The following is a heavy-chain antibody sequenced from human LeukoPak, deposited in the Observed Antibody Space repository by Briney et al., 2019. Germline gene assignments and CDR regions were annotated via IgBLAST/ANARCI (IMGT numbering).Heavy chain of an antibody. Sequence: GRSLRLSCAASGFTFSNYDMHWVRQAPGKGLEWVAVISYDGTNKYYADSVKGRFTISRDNAKNSLFLQMDSLRDEDTAVYYCARDYNWAFDYWGQGTPVTVSS. D-gene: IGHD5-24*01. CDR1: GFTFSNYD. CDR2: ISYDGTNK. V-gene: IGHV3-30*03. CDR3: ARDYNWAFDY. J-gene: IGHJ4*02.